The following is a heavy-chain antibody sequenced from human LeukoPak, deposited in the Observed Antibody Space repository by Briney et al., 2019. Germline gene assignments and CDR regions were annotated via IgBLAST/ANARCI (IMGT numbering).Heavy chain of an antibody. Sequence: GASVKVSCKASGYTFTNYGVSWVRQAPGQGLEWMGRSAYNGNTYYAQIVQGRVTLTTDTSTSTAYMQLRSLRSDDTAVYYCARDRAPYSSSWYGAGYWGQGTLVTVSS. CDR2: SAYNGNT. CDR1: GYTFTNYG. V-gene: IGHV1-18*01. CDR3: ARDRAPYSSSWYGAGY. D-gene: IGHD6-13*01. J-gene: IGHJ4*02.